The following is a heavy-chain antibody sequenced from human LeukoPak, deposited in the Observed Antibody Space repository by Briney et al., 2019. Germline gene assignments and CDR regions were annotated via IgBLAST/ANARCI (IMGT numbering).Heavy chain of an antibody. J-gene: IGHJ3*02. D-gene: IGHD2-2*01. CDR2: INPNSGGT. CDR3: ATGGFVVVPAAGGALDI. Sequence: ASVKVSCKASGYTFTGYYMHWVRQAPGQGLEWMGWINPNSGGTNYAQKFQGWVTMTRDTSISTAYMELSSLRSEDTAVYYCATGGFVVVPAAGGALDIWGQGTMVTVSS. V-gene: IGHV1-2*04. CDR1: GYTFTGYY.